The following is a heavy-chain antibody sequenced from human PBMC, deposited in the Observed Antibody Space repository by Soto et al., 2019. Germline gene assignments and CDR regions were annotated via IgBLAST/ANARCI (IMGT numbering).Heavy chain of an antibody. J-gene: IGHJ5*01. CDR1: CASIRSGRYY. CDR2: VYYTVTT. CDR3: AKGLHDYGTTCVDS. Sequence: QVQLQESGPRLVKPSQTLSLTCSVSCASIRSGRYYWSWIRQSPVRGLEWIGYVYYTVTTNYNPAVKSPVTLLLDNSNDQFSLTLTSLTAAHTAIYYCAKGLHDYGTTCVDSWGPGMHVTVYS. V-gene: IGHV4-30-4*01. D-gene: IGHD3-16*01.